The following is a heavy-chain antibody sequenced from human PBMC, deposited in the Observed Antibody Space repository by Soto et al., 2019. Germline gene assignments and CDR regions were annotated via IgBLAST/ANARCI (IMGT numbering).Heavy chain of an antibody. Sequence: QVQLVESGGGVVQPGRSLRLSCAASGFTFSSYGMHWVRQAPGKGLEWVAVISYDGSNKYYADSVKGRFTISRDNSKNTLYLQMNRLGAEDTAVYYCAKGLLSSSWYVGGGYGMDVWGQGTTVTVSS. V-gene: IGHV3-30*18. CDR2: ISYDGSNK. CDR1: GFTFSSYG. J-gene: IGHJ6*02. D-gene: IGHD6-13*01. CDR3: AKGLLSSSWYVGGGYGMDV.